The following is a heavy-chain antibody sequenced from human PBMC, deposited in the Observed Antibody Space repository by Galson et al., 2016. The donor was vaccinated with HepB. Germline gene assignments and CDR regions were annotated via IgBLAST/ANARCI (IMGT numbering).Heavy chain of an antibody. CDR2: IYDSGST. D-gene: IGHD3-22*01. V-gene: IGHV4-39*07. J-gene: IGHJ4*02. CDR1: GGSISSSSYY. CDR3: ARDRDSSSYYPLDY. Sequence: ETLSLTCTVSGGSISSSSYYWGWIRQPPGKGLEWIGSIYDSGSTYYNPSLKSRVTISVDTSKNQFSLKLRSVTAADTAVYYCARDRDSSSYYPLDYWGQGTPVTVSS.